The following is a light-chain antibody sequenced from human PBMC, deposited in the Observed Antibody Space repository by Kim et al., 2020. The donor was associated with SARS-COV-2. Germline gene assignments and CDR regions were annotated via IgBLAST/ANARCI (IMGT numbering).Light chain of an antibody. CDR2: DAS. J-gene: IGKJ4*01. CDR1: QDISNY. V-gene: IGKV1-33*01. Sequence: DIQMTQSPSSLSASVGDRVTITCQASQDISNYLNWYQQKPGKAPKLLIYDASNLETGVPSRFSGSGSGTDFTFTISSLQPEDIATYYCQQYDNLPPPRSFGGGTKVDIK. CDR3: QQYDNLPPPRS.